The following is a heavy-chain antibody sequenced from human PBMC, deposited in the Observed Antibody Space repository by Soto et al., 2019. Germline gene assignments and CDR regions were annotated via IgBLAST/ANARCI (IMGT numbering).Heavy chain of an antibody. CDR2: IWYDGSNK. CDR3: ATCYLEYYGMDV. J-gene: IGHJ6*02. D-gene: IGHD2-15*01. Sequence: GGSLRLSCAASGFTFSSYGMHWVRQAPGKGLEWVAVIWYDGSNKYYVDSVKGRFTISRDNSKKTLYLQMNSLRAEDTAVYYCATCYLEYYGMDVWGQGTTVTVSS. V-gene: IGHV3-33*01. CDR1: GFTFSSYG.